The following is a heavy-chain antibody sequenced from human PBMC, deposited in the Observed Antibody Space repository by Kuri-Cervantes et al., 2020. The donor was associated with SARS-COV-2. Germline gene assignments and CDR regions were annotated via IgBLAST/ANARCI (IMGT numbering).Heavy chain of an antibody. Sequence: GESLKISCAASGFTFSSYAMSWVRQAPGKGLEWVSAISGSGGSTYYADSVKGRFTISRDNSKNTLYLQMNSLRAEDTAVYYCAKDHFGVHDFWGQGTLVTDSS. CDR1: GFTFSSYA. D-gene: IGHD2-21*01. CDR3: AKDHFGVHDF. CDR2: ISGSGGST. J-gene: IGHJ4*02. V-gene: IGHV3-23*01.